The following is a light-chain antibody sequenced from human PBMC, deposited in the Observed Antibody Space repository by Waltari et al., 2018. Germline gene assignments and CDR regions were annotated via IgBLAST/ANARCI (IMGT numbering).Light chain of an antibody. J-gene: IGKJ2*01. V-gene: IGKV1-5*03. CDR2: KAS. CDR1: QSISSW. Sequence: DIQMTQSPSTLSASVGDRVTITCRASQSISSWLAWYQQKPGKAPKLMIYKASSLESGVPSRFGGSGSGTEFTLTISSLQPDDFATYYCQQYNSYPYTFGEGSKVEVK. CDR3: QQYNSYPYT.